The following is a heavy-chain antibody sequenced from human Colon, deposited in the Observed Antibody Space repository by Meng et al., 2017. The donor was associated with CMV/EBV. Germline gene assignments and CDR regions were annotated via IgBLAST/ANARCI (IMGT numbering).Heavy chain of an antibody. J-gene: IGHJ4*02. CDR3: ARRGTGGRSFDY. Sequence: GESLKISCAASGFTFSSYAMNWVRQAPGKGLEWVSSIYSGDTRQYADSVKGRFTISRDSSENSLYLHMNSLRANDTAVYYCARRGTGGRSFDYWGQGTLVTVSS. D-gene: IGHD3-16*01. V-gene: IGHV3-53*01. CDR1: GFTFSSYA. CDR2: IYSGDTR.